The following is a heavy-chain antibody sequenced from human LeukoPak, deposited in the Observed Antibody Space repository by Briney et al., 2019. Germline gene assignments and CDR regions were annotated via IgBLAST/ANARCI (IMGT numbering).Heavy chain of an antibody. D-gene: IGHD6-13*01. Sequence: GGSLRLSCAASGFTFSNYNMNWVRQAPGKGLEWVSYISLSSSSIYYADSVKGRFTISRDNAKNSLYPQMNSLRAEDTAVYYCAREPTYSSSWYTTCDSWGQGTLVTVSS. CDR1: GFTFSNYN. CDR3: AREPTYSSSWYTTCDS. V-gene: IGHV3-48*01. J-gene: IGHJ5*01. CDR2: ISLSSSSI.